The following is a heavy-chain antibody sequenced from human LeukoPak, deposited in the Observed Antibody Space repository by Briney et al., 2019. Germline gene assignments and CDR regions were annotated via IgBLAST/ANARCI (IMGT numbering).Heavy chain of an antibody. Sequence: SVKVSCKASGDTFSSYAINWVRQAPGQGLEWMGGIIPIFDTTNYAQKFQGRVTITADESTSTAYMELSSLRSEDTAVYYCARAQARGNCYSHFGCWFDPWGLGTLVTVSS. CDR1: GDTFSSYA. J-gene: IGHJ5*02. CDR2: IIPIFDTT. V-gene: IGHV1-69*13. D-gene: IGHD2-15*01. CDR3: ARAQARGNCYSHFGCWFDP.